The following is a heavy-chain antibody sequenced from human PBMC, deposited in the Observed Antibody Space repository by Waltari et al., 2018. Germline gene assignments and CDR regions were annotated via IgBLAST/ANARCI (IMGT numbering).Heavy chain of an antibody. CDR2: IYSTGSGGDT. CDR1: GFTVSSNY. D-gene: IGHD3-22*01. Sequence: EVQLVETGGGLIQPGGSLRLSCAASGFTVSSNYMTWVRQAPGKGLEVGSVIYSTGSGGDTYYADSVKGRFTISRDNSKNTLYLQMNSLRAGDTAMYYCATDYDGNAYVAFDIWGQGTMVTVSS. CDR3: ATDYDGNAYVAFDI. J-gene: IGHJ3*02. V-gene: IGHV3-53*02.